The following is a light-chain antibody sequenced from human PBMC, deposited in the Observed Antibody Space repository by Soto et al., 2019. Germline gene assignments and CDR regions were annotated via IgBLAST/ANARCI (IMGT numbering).Light chain of an antibody. CDR3: NSYTGTSSRYV. CDR2: DVS. J-gene: IGLJ1*01. CDR1: SSDIGTYNY. Sequence: QSVLTQPASVSGSPGQSFNISCTGTSSDIGTYNYVSWYQQHTGKAPKLMIFDVSYRPSGVSNRFSGSKSDNTASLTISGLQAEDEADYYCNSYTGTSSRYVFGTGTKVTVL. V-gene: IGLV2-14*03.